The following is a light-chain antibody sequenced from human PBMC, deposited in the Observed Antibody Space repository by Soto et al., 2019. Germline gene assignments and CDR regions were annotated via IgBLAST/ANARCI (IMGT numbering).Light chain of an antibody. CDR1: QGVASY. V-gene: IGKV3-11*01. CDR3: QQRNDFPIT. J-gene: IGKJ5*01. CDR2: GAS. Sequence: EIVLTQSPATVSLSPGDRATLSCRASQGVASYLAWYQQKPGKAPSLLIYGASSRETGIPSRFSGSGSGTDFTLTISSLEPEDFAVYYCQQRNDFPITFGQGTRLEIK.